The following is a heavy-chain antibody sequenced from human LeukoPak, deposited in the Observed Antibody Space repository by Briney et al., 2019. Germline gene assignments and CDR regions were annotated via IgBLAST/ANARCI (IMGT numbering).Heavy chain of an antibody. J-gene: IGHJ4*02. CDR3: ARDYCGGPNCLNAQTLDS. CDR2: ITGSGEIT. D-gene: IGHD2-21*01. V-gene: IGHV3-11*04. CDR1: GFTFSDYY. Sequence: PGGSLRLSCSASGFTFSDYYMSWIRQAPGKGLEWVGYITGSGEITSYGDSVKGRFTISRDNAKNSLYLQMNSLGVDDTALYYSARDYCGGPNCLNAQTLDSWGQGTLVTVSS.